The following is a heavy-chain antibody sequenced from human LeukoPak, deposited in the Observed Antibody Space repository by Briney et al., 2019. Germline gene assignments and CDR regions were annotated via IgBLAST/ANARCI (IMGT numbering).Heavy chain of an antibody. V-gene: IGHV3-21*01. D-gene: IGHD3-10*01. CDR1: GFTFSSYS. Sequence: GGSLRLSCAASGFTFSSYSMNWVRQAPGKGLEWVSSISSSSSYIYYADSVKGRFTISRDNAKNSLYLQMNSLRAEDTAVYYCATFGGITLDYYCGMDVWGQGTTVTVSS. CDR3: ATFGGITLDYYCGMDV. CDR2: ISSSSSYI. J-gene: IGHJ6*02.